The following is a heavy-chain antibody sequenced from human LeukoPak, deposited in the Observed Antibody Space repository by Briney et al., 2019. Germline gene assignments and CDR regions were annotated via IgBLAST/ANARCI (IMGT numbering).Heavy chain of an antibody. CDR2: INSRGNYI. CDR1: GFTFSAYN. D-gene: IGHD3-10*01. V-gene: IGHV3-21*01. J-gene: IGHJ4*02. CDR3: ARRREHASGSDWL. Sequence: GGSLRLSCEGSGFTFSAYNMNWVRQAPGKGLEWVSSINSRGNYIYYSDSLKGRFTISRDNARSSLYLQMSSLRAEDTAVYYCARRREHASGSDWLWGQGTLVTVSS.